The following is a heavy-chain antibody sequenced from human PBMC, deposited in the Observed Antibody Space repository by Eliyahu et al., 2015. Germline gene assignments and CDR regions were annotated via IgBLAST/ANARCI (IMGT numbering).Heavy chain of an antibody. J-gene: IGHJ6*02. Sequence: EVQLVESGGGLVQPGGSLRLSCAASGFTFSSYEMNWVRQAPGKGLEWVSYISSSGSTIYYADSVKGRFTISRDNAKNSLYLQMNSLRAEDTAVYYCAGGYQLLTSPYYYYGMDVWGQGTTVTVSS. CDR2: ISSSGSTI. D-gene: IGHD2-2*01. CDR1: GFTFSSYE. V-gene: IGHV3-48*03. CDR3: AGGYQLLTSPYYYYGMDV.